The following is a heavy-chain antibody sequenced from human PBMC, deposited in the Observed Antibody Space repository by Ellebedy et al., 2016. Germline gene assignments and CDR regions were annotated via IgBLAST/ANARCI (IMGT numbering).Heavy chain of an antibody. Sequence: GGSLRLXXVASGFTFSTSWMHWVRQAPGKGLEWVSFIGCDSSSKHYADSVKGRFTISRDNAKNSLYLQMNSLRDEDTAFYYCARVEPITLTYFDSWGQGTLVTVSS. CDR1: GFTFSTSW. D-gene: IGHD3-10*01. J-gene: IGHJ4*02. CDR3: ARVEPITLTYFDS. V-gene: IGHV3-48*02. CDR2: IGCDSSSK.